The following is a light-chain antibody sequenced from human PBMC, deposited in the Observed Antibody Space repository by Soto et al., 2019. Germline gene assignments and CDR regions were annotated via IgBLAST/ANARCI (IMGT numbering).Light chain of an antibody. CDR1: TGPVISTHY. Sequence: QTVVTQEPSLTVSPGGTVTLTCGSSTGPVISTHYPYWFQQKPGQAPRTVIYDTSIRHSWTPARFSGSLLGGKAVLTLSGAQPEDEADYYCLLSYDDARVFGGGTQLTVL. V-gene: IGLV7-46*01. CDR2: DTS. J-gene: IGLJ3*02. CDR3: LLSYDDARV.